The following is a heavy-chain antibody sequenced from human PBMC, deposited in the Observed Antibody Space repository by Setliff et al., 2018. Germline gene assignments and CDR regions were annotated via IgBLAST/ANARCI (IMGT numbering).Heavy chain of an antibody. CDR1: GDSISSYY. V-gene: IGHV4-59*01. CDR2: IYYSGST. D-gene: IGHD7-27*01. Sequence: PSETLSLTCTVSGDSISSYYWSWIRQHPGKGLEWIGYIYYSGSTNYNPSLKSRVTMSVATFENHFSLKLNSLTAADTAVYYCARVTNWGLDLRFDPWGQGILVTVSS. J-gene: IGHJ5*02. CDR3: ARVTNWGLDLRFDP.